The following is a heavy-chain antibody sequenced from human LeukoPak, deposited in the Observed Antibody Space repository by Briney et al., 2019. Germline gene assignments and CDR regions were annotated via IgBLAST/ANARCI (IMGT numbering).Heavy chain of an antibody. CDR1: GYTFTSYY. Sequence: GASVKVSCKASGYTFTSYYIHWVRQAPGQGLEWMGIISPSVGTTTYAQKLEGRVTMTRDTSTTTVYMELRSLRSEDTAVYYCARIGDYGPGSEGFDPWGQGTLVTVSS. D-gene: IGHD3-10*01. J-gene: IGHJ5*02. V-gene: IGHV1-46*04. CDR3: ARIGDYGPGSEGFDP. CDR2: ISPSVGTT.